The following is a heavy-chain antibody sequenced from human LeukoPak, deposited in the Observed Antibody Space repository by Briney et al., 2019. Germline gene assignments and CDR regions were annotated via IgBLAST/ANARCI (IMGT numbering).Heavy chain of an antibody. Sequence: SETLSLTCTVSGYSISRGYHGGWVRQPPGKGLEWIGSVHQSGSTYYNPSLTSQLTISADTSKNHFSLKLHSVTAADTAVYYCARVNFNPDYWGQGTLVTVSS. V-gene: IGHV4-38-2*02. J-gene: IGHJ4*02. CDR1: GYSISRGYH. CDR2: VHQSGST. CDR3: ARVNFNPDY. D-gene: IGHD1-14*01.